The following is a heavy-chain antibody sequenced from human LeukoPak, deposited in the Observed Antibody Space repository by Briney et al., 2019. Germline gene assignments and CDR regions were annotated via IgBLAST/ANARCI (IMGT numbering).Heavy chain of an antibody. CDR2: IWYDGSNK. J-gene: IGHJ6*02. CDR3: ARDKETAAAGHYYGMDV. V-gene: IGHV3-33*01. D-gene: IGHD6-13*01. CDR1: GFTFSSYG. Sequence: GGSLRLSCAASGFTFSSYGMHWVRQAPGKGLEWVAVIWYDGSNKYYADSVKGRFTISRDNSKNTLYLQMNSLRAEDTAVYYCARDKETAAAGHYYGMDVWGQGTTVTVSS.